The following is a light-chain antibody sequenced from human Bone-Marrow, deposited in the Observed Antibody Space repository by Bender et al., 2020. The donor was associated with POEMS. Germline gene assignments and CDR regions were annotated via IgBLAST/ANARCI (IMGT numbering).Light chain of an antibody. V-gene: IGLV3-1*01. CDR2: QNM. CDR3: QAWDGSTAL. J-gene: IGLJ3*02. Sequence: SHELTQPPSVSVSPGQTATITCSKDNLGDLYTSWFQQKPGQSPVLLIYQNMKRPSGLPERFFGSNWGNTATLTIRGAQAMDEADYYCQAWDGSTALFGGGTKLTVL. CDR1: NLGDLY.